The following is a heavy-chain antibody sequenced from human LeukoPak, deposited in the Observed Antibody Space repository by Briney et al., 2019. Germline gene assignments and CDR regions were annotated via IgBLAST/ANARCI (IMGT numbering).Heavy chain of an antibody. CDR2: IRYDGSNK. V-gene: IGHV3-30*02. CDR1: GFTFSSYG. D-gene: IGHD2-21*01. Sequence: GGSLRLSCAASGFTFSSYGMHWVRQAPGKGLEWVAFIRYDGSNKYYADSVKGRFTISRDNSKNTLYLQMNSLRAEDTAVYYCARAPVTSCRGAYCYPFDYWGQGTLVTVSS. CDR3: ARAPVTSCRGAYCYPFDY. J-gene: IGHJ4*02.